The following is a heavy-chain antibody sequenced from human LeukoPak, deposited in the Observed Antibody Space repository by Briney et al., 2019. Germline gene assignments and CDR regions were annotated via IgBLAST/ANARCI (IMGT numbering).Heavy chain of an antibody. CDR1: GDSISSGAYS. CDR3: ARELWFANAPGSWLDP. J-gene: IGHJ5*02. V-gene: IGHV4-30-2*01. Sequence: SETLSLTCGVSGDSISSGAYSGSWVRQQPGKGLEWLGYIFHSESTFYNTPLKSRLTISVDNSKNQFALRLSSVTAADTAVYYCARELWFANAPGSWLDPWGQATLVTVSS. CDR2: IFHSEST. D-gene: IGHD3-10*01.